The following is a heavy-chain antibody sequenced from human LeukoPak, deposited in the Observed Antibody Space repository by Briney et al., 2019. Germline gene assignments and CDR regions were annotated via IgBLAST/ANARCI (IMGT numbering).Heavy chain of an antibody. D-gene: IGHD2-8*01. CDR2: INSDGSIT. CDR3: TRNGVSAGFDY. J-gene: IGHJ4*02. Sequence: PGGSLRLSCAASGFTLSSYWMHWVRQAPGKGLVWVSRINSDGSITSHADSVKGRFTISRDNAKNTLYLQMNSLRAEDTAVYYCTRNGVSAGFDYWGQGTLVTASS. V-gene: IGHV3-74*01. CDR1: GFTLSSYW.